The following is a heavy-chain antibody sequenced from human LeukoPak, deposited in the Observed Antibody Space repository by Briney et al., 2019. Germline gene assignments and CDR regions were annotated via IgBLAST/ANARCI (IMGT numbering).Heavy chain of an antibody. D-gene: IGHD3-10*01. J-gene: IGHJ4*02. Sequence: SETLSLTCTVSGGSISSYYWSWIRQPPGKGLEWIGYIYYSGSTSYNPSLKSRVTISVDTSKNQFSLKLSSVTAADTAVYYCARLDYGSGSNDYWGQGTLVTVSS. CDR2: IYYSGST. CDR1: GGSISSYY. CDR3: ARLDYGSGSNDY. V-gene: IGHV4-59*08.